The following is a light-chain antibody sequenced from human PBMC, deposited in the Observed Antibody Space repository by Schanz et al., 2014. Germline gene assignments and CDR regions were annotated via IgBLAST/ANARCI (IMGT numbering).Light chain of an antibody. J-gene: IGLJ3*02. V-gene: IGLV2-8*01. CDR3: SSFEGRHNWV. CDR2: EVN. Sequence: QSVLTQPPSASGSPGQSVTFSCTGTSSDVGGYNYVSWYQQHPGKAPKLMIYEVNKRPSGVPDRFSGSKSGDTASLTVSGLQAEDEATYYCSSFEGRHNWVFGGGTKLTVL. CDR1: SSDVGGYNY.